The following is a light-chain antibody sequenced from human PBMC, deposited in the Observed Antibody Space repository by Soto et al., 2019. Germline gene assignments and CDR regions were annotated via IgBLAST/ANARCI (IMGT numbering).Light chain of an antibody. CDR3: QQYDNLPIT. Sequence: DIQMTQSPSSLSASVGDRVTITWQASQDIDNFLNWYQQKPGKAPKLLIYDASNLETGVPSRFSGSGFGTDFTFTISSLQPEDTATYYCQQYDNLPITFGQGTRLEI. J-gene: IGKJ5*01. V-gene: IGKV1-33*01. CDR1: QDIDNF. CDR2: DAS.